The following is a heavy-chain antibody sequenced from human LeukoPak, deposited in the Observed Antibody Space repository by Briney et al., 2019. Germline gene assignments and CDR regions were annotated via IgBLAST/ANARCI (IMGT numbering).Heavy chain of an antibody. D-gene: IGHD2-2*01. Sequence: ASVKVSCKASGYTFTGYYMHWVRQAPGQGLEWMGWINPNSGGTNYAQKFQGWVTMTRDTSISTAYMELSRLRSEDTAVYYCARAHPVPAASVAFDIWGQGTMVTVSS. V-gene: IGHV1-2*04. J-gene: IGHJ3*02. CDR2: INPNSGGT. CDR3: ARAHPVPAASVAFDI. CDR1: GYTFTGYY.